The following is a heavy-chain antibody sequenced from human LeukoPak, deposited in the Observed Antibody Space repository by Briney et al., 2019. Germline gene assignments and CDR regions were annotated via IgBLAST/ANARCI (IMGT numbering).Heavy chain of an antibody. J-gene: IGHJ4*02. CDR2: IYYIGSP. CDR3: ARGGDYGDLRYFDY. Sequence: PSETLSLTCTVSGGSISSYYWSWIRQPPGKGPEWIGYIYYIGSPTYNPSLKSRVTFSVDTSKNQFSLKLNSVTAADTAVYYCARGGDYGDLRYFDYWGQGTLVTVSS. CDR1: GGSISSYY. V-gene: IGHV4-59*01. D-gene: IGHD4-17*01.